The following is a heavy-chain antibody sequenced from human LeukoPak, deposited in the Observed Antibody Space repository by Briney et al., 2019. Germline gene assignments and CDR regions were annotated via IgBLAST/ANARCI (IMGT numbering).Heavy chain of an antibody. J-gene: IGHJ4*02. D-gene: IGHD2-8*01. CDR1: GYSFTSYW. CDR3: ARRWCMLCDYFDY. Sequence: GESLKISCKGSGYSFTSYWIDWVRQMPGKGLEWMGIIYPGDSDTRYSPSFQGQVTISADKSISTAYLQWSSLKASDTAMYYCARRWCMLCDYFDYWGQGTLVTVSS. V-gene: IGHV5-51*01. CDR2: IYPGDSDT.